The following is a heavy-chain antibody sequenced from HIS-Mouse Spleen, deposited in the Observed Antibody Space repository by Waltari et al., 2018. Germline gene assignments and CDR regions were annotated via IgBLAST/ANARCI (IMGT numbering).Heavy chain of an antibody. V-gene: IGHV4-38-2*02. Sequence: QVQLQESGPGLVKPSETLALTCTVPGYSISSGYHWGWLRQPRGEGLEWIGSIYHSGGTYYKRAIQSSATISVGTAKSQCAMKLRFCTAADTAVYYCARERGSCTSGVCPFDYWGQGTLVTVSS. J-gene: IGHJ4*02. CDR1: GYSISSGYH. D-gene: IGHD2-8*01. CDR3: ARERGSCTSGVCPFDY. CDR2: IYHSGGT.